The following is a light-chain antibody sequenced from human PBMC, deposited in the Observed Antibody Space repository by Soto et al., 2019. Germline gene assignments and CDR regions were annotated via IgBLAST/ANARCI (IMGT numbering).Light chain of an antibody. J-gene: IGLJ2*01. CDR2: DVS. Sequence: QSALTQPRSVAGSPGQSVTISCTGTSSDVGGYNYVSWYQQHPGKAPKLMIYDVSKRPSGVPDRFSGSKSGNTASLTISGLQAEDEADSYCCSYAGSYTHVVFGGGTKLPVL. V-gene: IGLV2-11*01. CDR3: CSYAGSYTHVV. CDR1: SSDVGGYNY.